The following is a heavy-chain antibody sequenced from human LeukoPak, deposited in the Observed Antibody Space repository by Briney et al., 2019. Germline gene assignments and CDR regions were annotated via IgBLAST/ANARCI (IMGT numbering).Heavy chain of an antibody. CDR1: GFTFDDYA. CDR3: ARAYVLLWFGELSYFDY. D-gene: IGHD3-10*01. V-gene: IGHV3-9*01. Sequence: GGSLRLSCAASGFTFDDYAMHWVRQAPGKGLEWVSGISWNSGSIGYADSVKGRFTISRDNAKNSLYLQMNSLRAEDRAVYYCARAYVLLWFGELSYFDYWGQGTLVTVSS. CDR2: ISWNSGSI. J-gene: IGHJ4*02.